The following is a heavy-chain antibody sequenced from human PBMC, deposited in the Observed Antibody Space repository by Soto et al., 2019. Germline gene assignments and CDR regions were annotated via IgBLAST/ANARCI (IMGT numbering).Heavy chain of an antibody. CDR1: GGAISSYY. Sequence: SETLSLTCTVSGGAISSYYWSWIRQPPGKGLEWIGYIYYSGSTNYNPSLKSRATISVDTSKNQFSLKLSSVTAADTAVYYCARRSSRGYCSGGSCYSQNWFDPWGQGTLVTVSS. D-gene: IGHD2-15*01. CDR2: IYYSGST. CDR3: ARRSSRGYCSGGSCYSQNWFDP. V-gene: IGHV4-59*01. J-gene: IGHJ5*02.